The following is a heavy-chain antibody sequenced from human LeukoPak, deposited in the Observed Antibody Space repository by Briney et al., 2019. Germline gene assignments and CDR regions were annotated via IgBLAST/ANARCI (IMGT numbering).Heavy chain of an antibody. J-gene: IGHJ4*02. D-gene: IGHD3-10*01. CDR3: TRGEWFGELLFGY. V-gene: IGHV3-49*04. CDR1: GFTFGDYA. Sequence: GRSLRLSCTASGFTFGDYAMSWVRQAPGKGLEWVGFIRSKAYGGTTEYAASVKGRFTISRDDSKSIAYLQMNSLKTEDTAVYYCTRGEWFGELLFGYWGQGTLVTVSS. CDR2: IRSKAYGGTT.